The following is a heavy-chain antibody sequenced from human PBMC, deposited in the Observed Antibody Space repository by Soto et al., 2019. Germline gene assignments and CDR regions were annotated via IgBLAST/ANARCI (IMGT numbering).Heavy chain of an antibody. D-gene: IGHD3-10*01. CDR2: INHGGST. CDR3: ARGHRVLLWFGELSPGRDAFDI. CDR1: GGSFSGYY. J-gene: IGHJ3*02. V-gene: IGHV4-34*01. Sequence: SEALSLPCDVYGGSFSGYYWNWIRQPPGKGLEWIGEINHGGSTNYNPALKSQVPISVDTSTNQFSLKLSSVTAADTAVYYCARGHRVLLWFGELSPGRDAFDIWGQGTMVTVSS.